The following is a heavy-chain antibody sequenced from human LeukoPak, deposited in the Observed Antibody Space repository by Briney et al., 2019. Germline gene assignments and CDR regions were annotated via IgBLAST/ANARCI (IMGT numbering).Heavy chain of an antibody. D-gene: IGHD2-2*01. J-gene: IGHJ4*02. CDR2: ISYDGSNK. CDR1: GFTFSSYG. CDR3: ARDLRLTAVPYYFDY. V-gene: IGHV3-30*03. Sequence: GGSLRLSCAASGFTFSSYGMHWVRQAPGKGLEWVAVISYDGSNKYYADSVKGRFTISRDNSKNTLYLQMNSLRAEDTAVYYYARDLRLTAVPYYFDYWGQGTLVTVSS.